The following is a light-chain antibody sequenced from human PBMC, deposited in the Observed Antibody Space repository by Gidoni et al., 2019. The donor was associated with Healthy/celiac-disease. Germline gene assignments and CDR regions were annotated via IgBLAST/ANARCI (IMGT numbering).Light chain of an antibody. J-gene: IGKJ1*01. V-gene: IGKV1-39*01. CDR1: QSISSY. CDR2: AAS. Sequence: DIPMTQSPSSLSASVGDRVTITCRASQSISSYLNWYQQQPGKAPKLLIYAASSLQSGVPSMFSGSGSGTDFTLTISSLQPEDVATYYCQQSYSTLWTFGQGTKVEIK. CDR3: QQSYSTLWT.